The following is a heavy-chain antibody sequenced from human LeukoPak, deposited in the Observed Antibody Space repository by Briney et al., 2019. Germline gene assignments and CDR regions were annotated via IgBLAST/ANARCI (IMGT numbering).Heavy chain of an antibody. J-gene: IGHJ3*02. CDR2: IYYSGST. D-gene: IGHD7-27*01. CDR1: GGSISSYY. Sequence: SETLSLTCTVSGGSISSYYWSWIRQPPGKGLEWIGYIYYSGSTNYNPSLKSRVTISVDTSKNQFSLKLSSVTAADTAVYYCARFNWGGGHAFDIWGQGTMVTVSS. V-gene: IGHV4-59*01. CDR3: ARFNWGGGHAFDI.